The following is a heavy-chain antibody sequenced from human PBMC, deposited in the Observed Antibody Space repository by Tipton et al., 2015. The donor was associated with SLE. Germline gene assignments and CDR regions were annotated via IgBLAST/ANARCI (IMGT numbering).Heavy chain of an antibody. V-gene: IGHV4-38-2*01. Sequence: TLSLTCAVSGYSISSGYYWGWLRQPPGKGLEWIGSIYHSGSTYYNPSLKSRVTISVDTSKNQFSLKLSSVTAADTAVYYCARIRLGFGQLFSHFDNWGQGTLVTVSS. D-gene: IGHD3-10*01. CDR2: IYHSGST. J-gene: IGHJ4*02. CDR1: GYSISSGYY. CDR3: ARIRLGFGQLFSHFDN.